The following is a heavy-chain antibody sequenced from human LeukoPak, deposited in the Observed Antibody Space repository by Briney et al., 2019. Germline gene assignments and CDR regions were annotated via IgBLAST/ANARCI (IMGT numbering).Heavy chain of an antibody. CDR2: IYTSGST. CDR1: GGSISSYY. D-gene: IGHD6-13*01. Sequence: SETLSLTCTVSGGSISSYYWSWIRQPAGKGLEWIGRIYTSGSTNYNPSLKSRVTMSVDTSKNQFSLKLSSVTAADTAVYYCARVEQQPPMGSFDYWGQGTLVTVSS. CDR3: ARVEQQPPMGSFDY. J-gene: IGHJ4*02. V-gene: IGHV4-4*07.